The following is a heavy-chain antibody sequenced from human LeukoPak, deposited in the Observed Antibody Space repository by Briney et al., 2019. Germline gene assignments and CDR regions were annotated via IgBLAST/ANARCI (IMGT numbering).Heavy chain of an antibody. CDR2: IRRDGSYQ. CDR1: GFTFSSYG. CDR3: AKNRDSSDYPRDFDF. J-gene: IGHJ4*02. D-gene: IGHD3-22*01. Sequence: GGSLRLSCAAFGFTFSSYGMHWVRQTPGKGLEWVAFIRRDGSYQQYADSVKGRFTVSRDNSKDMVYLQMNSLRTEDTAVYYCAKNRDSSDYPRDFDFWGQGTLVTVSS. V-gene: IGHV3-30*02.